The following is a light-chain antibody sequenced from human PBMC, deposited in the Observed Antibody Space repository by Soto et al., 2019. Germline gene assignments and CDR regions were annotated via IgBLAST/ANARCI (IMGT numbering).Light chain of an antibody. Sequence: EIVLTQSPGTLSLSPGERATLSCRASQSVSRSALAWYQQKPGQAPRLLIYDASIRATGIPDRFSGSGSGTDFTLTISSLEPEDFAVYYCQQYGSSPWTFVQGTKVEIK. J-gene: IGKJ1*01. CDR2: DAS. CDR1: QSVSRSA. CDR3: QQYGSSPWT. V-gene: IGKV3-20*01.